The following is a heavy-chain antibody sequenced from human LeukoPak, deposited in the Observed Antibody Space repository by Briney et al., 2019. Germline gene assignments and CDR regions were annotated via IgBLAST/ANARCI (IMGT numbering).Heavy chain of an antibody. Sequence: RSLRLSCAASGFTFDDYAMHWVRQAPGKGLEWVSGISWNSGSIGYADSVKGRFTISRDNAKNSLYLQMNSLRAEDTALYYCAKDRGGVAGTAYYFDYWGQGTLVTVSS. CDR1: GFTFDDYA. V-gene: IGHV3-9*01. D-gene: IGHD6-19*01. J-gene: IGHJ4*02. CDR2: ISWNSGSI. CDR3: AKDRGGVAGTAYYFDY.